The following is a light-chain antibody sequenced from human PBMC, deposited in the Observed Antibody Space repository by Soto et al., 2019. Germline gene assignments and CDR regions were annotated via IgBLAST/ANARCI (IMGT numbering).Light chain of an antibody. Sequence: QSALTQPASVSGSPGQSITISCTGTSSDVGGYDYVSWYQQHPGKAPKLIIYEVTNGPSGISPRFSGSKSGNTASLTISGLQADDEADYYCSSFSSSDTPVVFGGGTQLTVL. CDR3: SSFSSSDTPVV. CDR1: SSDVGGYDY. V-gene: IGLV2-14*01. CDR2: EVT. J-gene: IGLJ2*01.